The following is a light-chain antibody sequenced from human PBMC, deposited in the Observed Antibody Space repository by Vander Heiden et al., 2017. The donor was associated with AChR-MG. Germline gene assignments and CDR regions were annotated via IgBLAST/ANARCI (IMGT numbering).Light chain of an antibody. CDR1: SSNIGAVYD. CDR2: GNS. CDR3: QSYDVSLSAAV. V-gene: IGLV1-40*01. Sequence: QSVLTQPPSVSGASGQRVTISCTGTSSNIGAVYDVHWYQHLPGTAPKLLLYGNSNRPSGVPDRFSASKSDTSASLAVTGLHPDEEAVYYCQSYDVSLSAAVFGGGTKLTVL. J-gene: IGLJ2*01.